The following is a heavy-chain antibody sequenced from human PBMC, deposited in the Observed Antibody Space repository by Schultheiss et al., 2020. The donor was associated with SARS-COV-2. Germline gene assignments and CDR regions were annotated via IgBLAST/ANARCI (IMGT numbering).Heavy chain of an antibody. D-gene: IGHD3-10*01. CDR3: ARARRMVRDFSDS. CDR1: GFIFSSYT. V-gene: IGHV3-48*02. CDR2: IDRDSATI. J-gene: IGHJ4*02. Sequence: GGSLRLSCAASGFIFSSYTMNWVRQAPGKGLEWVAYIDRDSATIHYADSVKGRFTIFRDNDRHLVFLQMNNLRDEDTAVYYCARARRMVRDFSDSWGQGTLVTVSS.